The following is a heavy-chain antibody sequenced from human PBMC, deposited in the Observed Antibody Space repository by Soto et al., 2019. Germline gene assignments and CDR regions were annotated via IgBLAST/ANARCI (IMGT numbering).Heavy chain of an antibody. V-gene: IGHV4-39*01. J-gene: IGHJ6*04. CDR1: GRSISSSSYY. CDR3: ARQGGMDSSSWYDYYYGMDV. Sequence: PSETLSLTCTVSGRSISSSSYYWGWIRQPPGKGLEWIGSIFYSGSTYYNPSLKSRVTISVDTSKNQFSLKLSSVTAADTAVYYCARQGGMDSSSWYDYYYGMDVWGSGTTVTVSS. D-gene: IGHD6-13*01. CDR2: IFYSGST.